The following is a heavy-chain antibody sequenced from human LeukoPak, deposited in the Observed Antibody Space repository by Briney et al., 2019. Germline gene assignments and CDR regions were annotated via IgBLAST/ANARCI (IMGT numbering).Heavy chain of an antibody. J-gene: IGHJ3*02. CDR1: GGTFSSYA. V-gene: IGHV1-69*06. CDR3: ASPKGTYYYDSSGLSRDAFDI. CDR2: IIPIFGTA. D-gene: IGHD3-22*01. Sequence: SVKVSCKASGGTFSSYAISWVRQAPGQGLEWMGGIIPIFGTANYAQKFQGRVTITADKSTSTAYMELSSLRSEDTAVYYCASPKGTYYYDSSGLSRDAFDIWGQGTMVTVSS.